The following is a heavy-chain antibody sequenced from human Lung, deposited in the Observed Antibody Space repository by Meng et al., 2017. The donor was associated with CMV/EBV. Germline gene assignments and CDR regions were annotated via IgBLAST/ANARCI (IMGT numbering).Heavy chain of an antibody. CDR2: ISSNSKYI. D-gene: IGHD2-15*01. Sequence: GESXKISCAASGFTFSSYSLNWVRQAPGKGLEWVSSISSNSKYIFYADSVKGRFTISRDNAKNALHLQMNSLRDEDTALYYCARVYCSRGSCSFDYWGQGXLVTVSS. J-gene: IGHJ4*02. V-gene: IGHV3-21*01. CDR1: GFTFSSYS. CDR3: ARVYCSRGSCSFDY.